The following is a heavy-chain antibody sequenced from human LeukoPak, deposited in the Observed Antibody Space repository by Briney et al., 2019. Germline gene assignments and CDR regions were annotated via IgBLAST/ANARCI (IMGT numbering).Heavy chain of an antibody. J-gene: IGHJ6*02. CDR3: AKDPACCNYYGMDV. D-gene: IGHD2-15*01. V-gene: IGHV3-30-3*01. CDR1: GFTFSSYA. Sequence: PGGSLRLSCAASGFTFSSYAMHWVRQAPGKGLEWVAVISYDGSTKYYADSVKGRFTISRDNSKNTLYLQMNSLRAEDTAVYYCAKDPACCNYYGMDVWGQGTTVTVSS. CDR2: ISYDGSTK.